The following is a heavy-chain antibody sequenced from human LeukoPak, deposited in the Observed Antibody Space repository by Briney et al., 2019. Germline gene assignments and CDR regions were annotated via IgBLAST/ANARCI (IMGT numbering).Heavy chain of an antibody. CDR3: ARAKTSRVFSAVTQGFDY. V-gene: IGHV3-7*01. D-gene: IGHD4-4*01. CDR1: GFTFSSYW. J-gene: IGHJ4*02. Sequence: GGSLRLSCAASGFTFSSYWMSWVRQAPGKGLEWVAYINQDGSEKYYVDSVKGRFTISRDNAKNSLYLQMNSLRAEDTAVYYCARAKTSRVFSAVTQGFDYWGQGTLVTVSS. CDR2: INQDGSEK.